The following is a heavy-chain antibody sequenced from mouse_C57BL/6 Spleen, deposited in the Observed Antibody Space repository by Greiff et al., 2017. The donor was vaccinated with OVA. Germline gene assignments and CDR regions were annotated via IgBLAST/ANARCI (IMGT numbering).Heavy chain of an antibody. CDR3: TREVSSYYAMDY. Sequence: EVHLVESGEGLVKPGGSLKLSCAASGFTFSSSAMSWVRQTPEKRLEWVAYISSGGDYIYYADTVKGRFTITRDNARNTLYLQMSSLKSEDTAMYYCTREVSSYYAMDYWGQGTSVTVSS. J-gene: IGHJ4*01. CDR1: GFTFSSSA. CDR2: ISSGGDYI. V-gene: IGHV5-9-1*02.